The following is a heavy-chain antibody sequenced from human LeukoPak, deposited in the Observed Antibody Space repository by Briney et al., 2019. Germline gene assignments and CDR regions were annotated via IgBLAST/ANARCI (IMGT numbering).Heavy chain of an antibody. CDR3: ARDLRAGAADP. Sequence: PEGSLRLSCAASGFTFSSYGMHWVRQAPGKGLEWVAVIWYDGSNKYYADSVKGRFTISRDNSKNTLYLQMNSLRAEDTAVYYCARDLRAGAADPWGQGTLVTVSS. D-gene: IGHD1-26*01. J-gene: IGHJ5*02. CDR2: IWYDGSNK. V-gene: IGHV3-33*01. CDR1: GFTFSSYG.